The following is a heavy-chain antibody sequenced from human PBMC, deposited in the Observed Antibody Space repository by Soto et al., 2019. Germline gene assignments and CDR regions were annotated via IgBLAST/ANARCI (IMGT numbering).Heavy chain of an antibody. J-gene: IGHJ3*02. CDR3: ARDRGDGYIFTYAFDI. CDR2: IIPIFGTA. V-gene: IGHV1-69*12. CDR1: GGTFSSYA. Sequence: QVQLVQSGAEVKKPGSSVKVSCKASGGTFSSYAISWVRQAPGQGLEWMGGIIPIFGTANYAQKFQGRVTITADESTSTAYMELSSLRSEEPAVYYCARDRGDGYIFTYAFDIWGQGTMVTVSS. D-gene: IGHD5-12*01.